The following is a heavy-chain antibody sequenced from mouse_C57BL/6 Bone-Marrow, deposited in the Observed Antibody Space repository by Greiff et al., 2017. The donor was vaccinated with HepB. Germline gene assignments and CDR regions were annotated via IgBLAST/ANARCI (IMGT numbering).Heavy chain of an antibody. D-gene: IGHD1-1*01. J-gene: IGHJ1*03. CDR3: ARPYYGSPWYFDV. V-gene: IGHV1-18*01. CDR1: GYTFTDYN. CDR2: INPNNGGT. Sequence: VQLQQSGPELVKPGASVKIPCKASGYTFTDYNMDWVKQSHGKSLEWIGDINPNNGGTIYNQKFKGKATLTVDKSSSTAYMELRSLTSEDTAVYYCARPYYGSPWYFDVWGTGTTVTVSS.